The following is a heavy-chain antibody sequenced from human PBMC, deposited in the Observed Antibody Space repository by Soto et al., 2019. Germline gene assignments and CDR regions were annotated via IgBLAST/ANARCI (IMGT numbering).Heavy chain of an antibody. D-gene: IGHD3-9*01. V-gene: IGHV3-30*18. Sequence: GGSLRLSCAASGFTFSSYGMHWVRQAPGKGLEWVAVISYDGSNKYYADSVKGRFTISRDNSKNTLYLQMNSLRAEDTAVYYCAKDTPRVDILTGYYLPGGYYGMDVWGQGTTVTVSS. J-gene: IGHJ6*02. CDR2: ISYDGSNK. CDR1: GFTFSSYG. CDR3: AKDTPRVDILTGYYLPGGYYGMDV.